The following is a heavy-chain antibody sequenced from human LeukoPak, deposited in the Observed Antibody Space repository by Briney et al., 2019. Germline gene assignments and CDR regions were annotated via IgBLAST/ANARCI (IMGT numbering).Heavy chain of an antibody. V-gene: IGHV1-46*01. J-gene: IGHJ3*02. CDR1: GYTFTSYA. Sequence: ASVTVSCKASGYTFTSYAMNWVRQAPGQGLEWMGIINPSGGSTSYAQKFQGRVTMTRDTATSTVYMKLSSLRSEDTTVYYCATARGFLRAFDIWGQGTMVTVSS. CDR3: ATARGFLRAFDI. CDR2: INPSGGST. D-gene: IGHD2/OR15-2a*01.